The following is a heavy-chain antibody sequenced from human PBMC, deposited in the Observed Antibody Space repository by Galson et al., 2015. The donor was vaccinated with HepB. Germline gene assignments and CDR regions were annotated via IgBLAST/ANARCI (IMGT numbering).Heavy chain of an antibody. CDR3: AREGIAAAGTDY. CDR2: ISGSGGST. D-gene: IGHD6-13*01. J-gene: IGHJ4*02. V-gene: IGHV3-23*01. CDR1: GFTFSSYA. Sequence: SLRLSCAASGFTFSSYAMSWVRQAPGKGLEWVSAISGSGGSTYYADSVKGRFTISRDNSKNSLYLQMNSLRAEDTAVYYCAREGIAAAGTDYWGQGTLVTVSS.